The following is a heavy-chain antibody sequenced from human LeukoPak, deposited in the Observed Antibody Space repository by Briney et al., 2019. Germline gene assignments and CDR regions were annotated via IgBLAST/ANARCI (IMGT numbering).Heavy chain of an antibody. CDR1: GGSFSGYY. J-gene: IGHJ6*03. D-gene: IGHD5-18*01. V-gene: IGHV4-34*01. CDR3: ARGLRGYSYGYVPWELYYYMDV. Sequence: SETLSLTCAVYGGSFSGYYWSWIRQPPGKGLEWIGEINHSGSTNYNPSLKSRVTISVDTSKNQFSLKLSSVTAADTAVYYCARGLRGYSYGYVPWELYYYMDVWGKGTTVTISS. CDR2: INHSGST.